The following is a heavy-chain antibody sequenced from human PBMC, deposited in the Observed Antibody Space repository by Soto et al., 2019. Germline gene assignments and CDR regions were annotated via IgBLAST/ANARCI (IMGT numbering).Heavy chain of an antibody. CDR3: AYSTGWYRHDV. Sequence: QVQLQESGPGLVKLSGTLCLTCAVSGDSISNSRRWTWVRQPPGKGLEWIGDIFHSGDTNYNPSLKSRVFISVDKSQNQFSLKVSSVTAADTAVYYCAYSTGWYRHDVWGQGTLVTVSS. CDR2: IFHSGDT. V-gene: IGHV4-4*02. D-gene: IGHD6-19*01. CDR1: GDSISNSRR. J-gene: IGHJ3*01.